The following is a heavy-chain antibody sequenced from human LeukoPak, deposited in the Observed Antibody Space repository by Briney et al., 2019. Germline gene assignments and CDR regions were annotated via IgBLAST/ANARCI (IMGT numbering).Heavy chain of an antibody. CDR1: GITFSSYE. CDR3: ARGFRDTAMFLDY. J-gene: IGHJ4*02. CDR2: ISSSGSTM. Sequence: GGSLRLSCAASGITFSSYEMNWVRQAPGKGLEWVSCISSSGSTMYYADSVKGRLTISRDNAKNSLYLQMNSLRVEDTAVYYCARGFRDTAMFLDYWGQGTLVTVSS. D-gene: IGHD5-18*01. V-gene: IGHV3-48*03.